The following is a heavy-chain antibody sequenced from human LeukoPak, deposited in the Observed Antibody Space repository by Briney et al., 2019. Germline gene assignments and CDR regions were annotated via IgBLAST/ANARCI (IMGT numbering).Heavy chain of an antibody. CDR2: INPDSGGT. CDR1: GYTFTGYY. V-gene: IGHV1-2*02. D-gene: IGHD6-19*01. J-gene: IGHJ4*02. Sequence: GASVKVSCKASGYTFTGYYMHWVRQAPGQGLEWMGWINPDSGGTNYAQKFQGRVTMTRDTSISTAYMELSRLRSDDTAVYYCARDIGSKQWPDYWGQGTLVTVSS. CDR3: ARDIGSKQWPDY.